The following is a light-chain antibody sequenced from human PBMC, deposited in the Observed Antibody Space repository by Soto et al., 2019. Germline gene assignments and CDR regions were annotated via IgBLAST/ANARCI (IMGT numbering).Light chain of an antibody. CDR3: RSYAGTYTYV. V-gene: IGLV2-11*01. J-gene: IGLJ1*01. CDR1: SSDVGAYNY. CDR2: DVT. Sequence: QSVLTQPRSVSGSPGQSVTISCTGTSSDVGAYNYVSWYQQHPGKAPKLMIFDVTKRPSGVPDRFSGSKSGNTAPLTISGLQAEDEADYFCRSYAGTYTYVFGTGTKVTVL.